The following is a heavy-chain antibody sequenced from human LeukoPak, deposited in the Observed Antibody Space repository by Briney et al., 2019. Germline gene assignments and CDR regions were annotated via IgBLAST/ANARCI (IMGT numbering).Heavy chain of an antibody. J-gene: IGHJ4*02. CDR1: GGTFSSYT. CDR2: IIPILGIA. Sequence: GASVKVSCKASGGTFSSYTISWVRQAPGQGLEWMGRIIPILGIANYAQKFQGRVTITADKSTSTAYMELSNLRSEDTAVYYCASARTRHDFWSGYYGDYWGQGTLVTVSS. CDR3: ASARTRHDFWSGYYGDY. V-gene: IGHV1-69*02. D-gene: IGHD3-3*01.